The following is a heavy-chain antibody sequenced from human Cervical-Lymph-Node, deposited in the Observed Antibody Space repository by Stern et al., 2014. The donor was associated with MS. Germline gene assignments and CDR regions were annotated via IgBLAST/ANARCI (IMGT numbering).Heavy chain of an antibody. CDR2: LSDSGGYT. V-gene: IGHV3-23*04. D-gene: IGHD1-26*01. CDR1: GFSFSTYA. J-gene: IGHJ4*02. CDR3: AKYRGSHFDF. Sequence: EVQLVESGGGLVQPGGSLRLSCAASGFSFSTYAMAWVRQAPGKGLEWVSSLSDSGGYTSYADSVKGRFTISTDNSKITLYLQMNSLRAEDTAVYYCAKYRGSHFDFWGQGTLVTVSS.